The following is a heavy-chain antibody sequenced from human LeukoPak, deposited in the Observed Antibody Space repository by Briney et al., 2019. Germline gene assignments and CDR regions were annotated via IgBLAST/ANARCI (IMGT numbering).Heavy chain of an antibody. V-gene: IGHV4-34*01. D-gene: IGHD2-2*01. Sequence: SETLSLTCAVYGGSFSGYYWSWIRQPPGRGLEWIGEINHSGSTNYNPSLKSRVTISVDTSKNQFSLKLSSVTAADTAVYYCARTRSRRPVVPAARVYYFDYWGQGTLVTVSS. CDR2: INHSGST. CDR3: ARTRSRRPVVPAARVYYFDY. CDR1: GGSFSGYY. J-gene: IGHJ4*02.